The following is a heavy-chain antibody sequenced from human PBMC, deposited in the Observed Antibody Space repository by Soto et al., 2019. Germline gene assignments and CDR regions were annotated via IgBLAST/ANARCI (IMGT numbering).Heavy chain of an antibody. CDR3: ARRLRAVAATADYYGMGV. D-gene: IGHD6-19*01. CDR2: ISAYNGNT. Sequence: GASVKVSCKASGYTFTSYGISWVRQAPGQGLEWMGWISAYNGNTNYAQKLQGRVTMTTDTSTSTAYMELSSLSSEDTAVYYCARRLRAVAATADYYGMGVWGQGTTVTVSS. CDR1: GYTFTSYG. J-gene: IGHJ6*02. V-gene: IGHV1-18*04.